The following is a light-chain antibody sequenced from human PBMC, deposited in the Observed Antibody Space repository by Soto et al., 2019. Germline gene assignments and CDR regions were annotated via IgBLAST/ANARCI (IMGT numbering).Light chain of an antibody. Sequence: VSTESPGTLSLTPGERAPLSCRASQTLSSRHLAWYQQKPGQAPRLLIYDACNRATGIPARFSGSGSGTDFTLTISSLEPEDFAVYCCQQHSWTFAQRAKVDI. V-gene: IGKV3-11*01. CDR1: QTLSSRH. CDR3: QQHSWT. J-gene: IGKJ1*01. CDR2: DAC.